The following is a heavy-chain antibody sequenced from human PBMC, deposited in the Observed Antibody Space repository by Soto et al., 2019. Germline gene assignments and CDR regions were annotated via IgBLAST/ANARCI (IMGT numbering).Heavy chain of an antibody. D-gene: IGHD3-10*01. CDR3: TKLLWFGESPLPFDY. J-gene: IGHJ4*02. Sequence: AGGSLRLSCTASGFTFGDYAMSWFRQAPGKGLEWVGFIRSKAYGGTTEYAASVKGRFTISRDDSKSIAYLQMNSLKTEDTAVYYCTKLLWFGESPLPFDYWGQGTLVTVSS. CDR2: IRSKAYGGTT. V-gene: IGHV3-49*03. CDR1: GFTFGDYA.